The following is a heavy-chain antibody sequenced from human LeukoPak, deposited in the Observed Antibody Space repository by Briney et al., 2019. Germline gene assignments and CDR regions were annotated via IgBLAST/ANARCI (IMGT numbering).Heavy chain of an antibody. J-gene: IGHJ4*02. V-gene: IGHV4-30-2*01. CDR1: GGSISSGGYY. CDR2: IYHSGST. Sequence: PSQTLSLTCTVSGGSISSGGYYWSWIRQPPGEGLEWIGYIYHSGSTYYNPSLKSRVTISVDRSKNQFSLKLSSVTAADTAVYYCASMTSFDYGDYVWMDYWGQGTLVTVSS. D-gene: IGHD4-17*01. CDR3: ASMTSFDYGDYVWMDY.